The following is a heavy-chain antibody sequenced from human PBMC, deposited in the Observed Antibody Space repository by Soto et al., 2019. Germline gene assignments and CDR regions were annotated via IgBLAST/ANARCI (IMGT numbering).Heavy chain of an antibody. J-gene: IGHJ4*02. CDR3: TTPYDSSGYTFDY. Sequence: EVQLVESGGGLVKPGGSLRLSCAASGFTFSNAWMSWVRQAPGKGLEWVGRIKSKTDGGTTDYAAPVKGRFTISRDDSKNTLYLQMNSLKTEDTAVYYCTTPYDSSGYTFDYWGQVTLVTVSS. V-gene: IGHV3-15*01. D-gene: IGHD3-22*01. CDR1: GFTFSNAW. CDR2: IKSKTDGGTT.